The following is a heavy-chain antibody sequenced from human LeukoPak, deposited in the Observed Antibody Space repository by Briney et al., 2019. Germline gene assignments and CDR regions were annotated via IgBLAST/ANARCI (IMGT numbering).Heavy chain of an antibody. V-gene: IGHV3-23*01. CDR2: ISGSGGST. Sequence: PGGSLRLSCAASGFTFSSYAMSWVRQAPGKGLEWVSAISGSGGSTYYADSVKGRFTISRDNSKNTLYLQMNSLRAEDTAVYYCARDILGATGVGAFDMWGQGTMVTVSS. CDR1: GFTFSSYA. D-gene: IGHD1-26*01. J-gene: IGHJ3*02. CDR3: ARDILGATGVGAFDM.